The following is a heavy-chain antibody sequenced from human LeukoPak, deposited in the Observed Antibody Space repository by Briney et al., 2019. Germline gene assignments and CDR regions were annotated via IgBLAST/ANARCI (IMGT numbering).Heavy chain of an antibody. Sequence: GGSLRLSCAASGFTFSSYNMNWVRQAPGKGLEWVSSISSSSSYIYYADSVKSRFTISRDNAKNSLYLQMNSLRAEDTAVYYCARDKIAAAGTDYYYGMDVWGQGTTVTVSS. CDR2: ISSSSSYI. CDR1: GFTFSSYN. D-gene: IGHD6-13*01. CDR3: ARDKIAAAGTDYYYGMDV. J-gene: IGHJ6*02. V-gene: IGHV3-21*01.